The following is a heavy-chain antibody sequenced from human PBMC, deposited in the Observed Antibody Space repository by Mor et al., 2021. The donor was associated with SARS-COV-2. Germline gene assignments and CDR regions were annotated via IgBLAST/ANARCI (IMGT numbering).Heavy chain of an antibody. Sequence: VKGRFTISRDNAKNSLYLQMNSLRAEDTAVYYCARSQQRSIPFDYWGQGT. CDR3: ARSQQRSIPFDY. D-gene: IGHD6-13*01. J-gene: IGHJ4*02. V-gene: IGHV3-11*06.